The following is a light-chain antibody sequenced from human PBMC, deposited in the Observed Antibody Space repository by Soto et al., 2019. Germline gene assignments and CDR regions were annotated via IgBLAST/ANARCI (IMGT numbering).Light chain of an antibody. CDR3: QQYENWPYT. Sequence: EIGMTQSPATLSVSPGERATLSCRASQGISSNLAWFQQKPGQAPRLLIYGASTGATGLPARFSGSGSGAEFTLTISSLQSEDFAVYYCQQYENWPYTFGQGTKLEIK. V-gene: IGKV3-15*01. J-gene: IGKJ2*01. CDR1: QGISSN. CDR2: GAS.